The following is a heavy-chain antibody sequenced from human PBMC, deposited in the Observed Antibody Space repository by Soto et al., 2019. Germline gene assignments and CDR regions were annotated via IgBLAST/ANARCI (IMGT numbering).Heavy chain of an antibody. J-gene: IGHJ4*02. CDR2: ISWNSGSI. V-gene: IGHV3-9*01. Sequence: EVQLVESGGGLVQPGRSLRLSCAASGFTFDDYAMHWVRQAPGKGLEWVSGISWNSGSIGYADSVKGRFTISRDNAKNSLYLQMNSLRAEDTALYYCAKGPTYYDILTGYCAVTNYFDYWGQGTLVTVSS. CDR1: GFTFDDYA. CDR3: AKGPTYYDILTGYCAVTNYFDY. D-gene: IGHD3-9*01.